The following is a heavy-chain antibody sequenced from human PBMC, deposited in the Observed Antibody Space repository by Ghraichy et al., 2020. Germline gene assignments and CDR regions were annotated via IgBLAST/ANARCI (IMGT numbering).Heavy chain of an antibody. D-gene: IGHD3-22*01. V-gene: IGHV3-74*01. Sequence: LSLTCAASGFTFSSYWMHWVRQAPGKGLGWVSRINSDGSSTSYADSVKGRFTISRDNAKNTLYLQMNSLRAEDTAVYYCARVTTMRYGMDVWGQGTTVTVSS. CDR1: GFTFSSYW. J-gene: IGHJ6*02. CDR2: INSDGSST. CDR3: ARVTTMRYGMDV.